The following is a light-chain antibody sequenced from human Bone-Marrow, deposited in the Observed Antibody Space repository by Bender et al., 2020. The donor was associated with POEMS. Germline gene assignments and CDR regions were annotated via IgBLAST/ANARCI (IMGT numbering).Light chain of an antibody. CDR1: HVGSRS. CDR2: DDV. V-gene: IGLV3-21*02. Sequence: SYVLAQPPSVSVAPGQTATISCEGDHVGSRSVHWYQQKTGQAPVLVVYDDVDRPSGIPDRFSGSKSGNTASLTISGLQAEDEADYYCSSYRGSTTRVVFGGGTKVTVL. CDR3: SSYRGSTTRVV. J-gene: IGLJ2*01.